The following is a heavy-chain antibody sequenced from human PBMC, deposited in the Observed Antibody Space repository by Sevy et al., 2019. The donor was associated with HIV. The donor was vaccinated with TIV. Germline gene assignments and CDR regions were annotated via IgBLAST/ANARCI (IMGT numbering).Heavy chain of an antibody. CDR2: ISGSGGST. D-gene: IGHD6-6*01. CDR1: GFTFKSYV. CDR3: VKASSIAAGFDY. J-gene: IGHJ4*02. Sequence: GGSLRLSCAASGFTFKSYVMSWVRQAPGKGLEWVSGISGSGGSTYYADSVKGRFIISRDNYKNTLYLEMNSLRAEDTAVYYCVKASSIAAGFDYWGQGTMVTVSS. V-gene: IGHV3-23*01.